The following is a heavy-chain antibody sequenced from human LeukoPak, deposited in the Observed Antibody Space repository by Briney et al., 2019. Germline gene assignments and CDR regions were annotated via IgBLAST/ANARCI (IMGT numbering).Heavy chain of an antibody. CDR3: ADRGEQQLVTGGY. J-gene: IGHJ4*02. CDR1: GGSFSGYY. D-gene: IGHD6-13*01. Sequence: SETLSLTCAVYGGSFSGYYWSWIRQPPGKGLEWIGEINHSGSTNYNPSLKSRVTISVDTSKNQFSLKLSSVTAAVTAVYYCADRGEQQLVTGGYWGQGTLVTVSS. V-gene: IGHV4-34*01. CDR2: INHSGST.